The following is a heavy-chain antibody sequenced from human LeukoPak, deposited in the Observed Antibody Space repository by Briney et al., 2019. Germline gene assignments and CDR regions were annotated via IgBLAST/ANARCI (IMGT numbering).Heavy chain of an antibody. J-gene: IGHJ4*02. CDR2: ISAYNGNT. Sequence: ASLRVSCKASGYTFTSYGISWVRQAPGQGLEWMGWISAYNGNTNYAQKLQGRVTMTTETSTSTAHMELRSLSSDDTAVYYCARDRYDSGTYWVYWGQGTLVTVSS. CDR1: GYTFTSYG. D-gene: IGHD3-10*01. V-gene: IGHV1-18*01. CDR3: ARDRYDSGTYWVY.